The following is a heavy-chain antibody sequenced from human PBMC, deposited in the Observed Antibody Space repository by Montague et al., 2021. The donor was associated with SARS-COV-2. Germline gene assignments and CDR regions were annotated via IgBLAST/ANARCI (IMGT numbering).Heavy chain of an antibody. CDR2: INHSGST. CDR3: ARGRAVTTFYYYYYGMDV. CDR1: GVSISSSNYY. J-gene: IGHJ6*02. D-gene: IGHD4-17*01. V-gene: IGHV4-39*07. Sequence: SETLSLTCSVSGVSISSSNYYWGWVRQPPGKGLEWIGEINHSGSTNYNPSLKSRVTISVDTSKNQFSLKLSSVTAADTAVYYCARGRAVTTFYYYYYGMDVWGQGTTVTVSS.